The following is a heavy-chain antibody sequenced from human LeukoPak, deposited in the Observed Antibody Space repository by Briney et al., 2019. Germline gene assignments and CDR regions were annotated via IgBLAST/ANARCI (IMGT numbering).Heavy chain of an antibody. J-gene: IGHJ4*02. V-gene: IGHV3-11*01. D-gene: IGHD6-13*01. CDR3: ARSSSWYLYYFDY. CDR2: ISSSGSTI. CDR1: GFTFSDYY. Sequence: GGSLRLSCAASGFTFSDYYMSWIRPAPGKGLEWVSYISSSGSTIYYADSVKGRFTISRDNAKNSLYLQMNSLRAEDTAVYYCARSSSWYLYYFDYWGQGTLVTVSS.